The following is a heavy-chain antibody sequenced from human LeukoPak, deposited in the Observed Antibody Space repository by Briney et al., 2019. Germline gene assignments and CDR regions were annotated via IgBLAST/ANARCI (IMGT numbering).Heavy chain of an antibody. CDR1: GGSFSGYY. J-gene: IGHJ4*02. Sequence: SETLSLTCAVYGGSFSGYYWSLIRQPPGKGLEWIGEINHSGSTNYNPSLKSRVTISVDTSKSQFSLKLSSVTAADTAVYYCARDAYDFWSGYSEYYFDYWGQGTLVTVSS. D-gene: IGHD3-3*01. CDR2: INHSGST. V-gene: IGHV4-34*01. CDR3: ARDAYDFWSGYSEYYFDY.